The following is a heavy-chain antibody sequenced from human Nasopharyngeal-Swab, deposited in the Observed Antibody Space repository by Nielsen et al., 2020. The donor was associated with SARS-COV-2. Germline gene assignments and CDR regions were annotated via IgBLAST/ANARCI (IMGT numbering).Heavy chain of an antibody. D-gene: IGHD3-3*01. CDR3: AKDETYYDFWSGYFRWFDP. CDR2: ISGSGGST. V-gene: IGHV3-23*01. Sequence: WIRQPPGKGLEWVSAISGSGGSTYYADSVKGRFTISRDNSKNTLYLQMNSLRAEDTAVYYCAKDETYYDFWSGYFRWFDPWGQGTLVIVSS. J-gene: IGHJ5*02.